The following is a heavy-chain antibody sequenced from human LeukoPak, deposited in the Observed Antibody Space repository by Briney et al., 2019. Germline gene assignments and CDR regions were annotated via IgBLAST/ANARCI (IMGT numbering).Heavy chain of an antibody. Sequence: SETLSLTCTVSGGSISSYYWSWIRQPPGKGLEWIGYIYYSGSTNYNPSLESRVTISVDTSKNQFSLKLSSVTAADTAVYYCARFSGYDGLWFDPWGQGTLVTVSS. J-gene: IGHJ5*02. CDR1: GGSISSYY. D-gene: IGHD5-12*01. CDR3: ARFSGYDGLWFDP. CDR2: IYYSGST. V-gene: IGHV4-59*01.